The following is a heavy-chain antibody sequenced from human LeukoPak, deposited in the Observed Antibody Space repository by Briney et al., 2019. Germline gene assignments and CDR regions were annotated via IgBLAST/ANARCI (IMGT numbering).Heavy chain of an antibody. Sequence: SQTLSLTCTVSGGSISSGSYYWSWIRQPAGKGLEWIGRIYTSGSTNYNPSLKSRVTISVDTSKDQFSLKLSSVTAADTAVYYCARTERFGELLHDYWGQGTLVTVSS. V-gene: IGHV4-61*02. CDR1: GGSISSGSYY. J-gene: IGHJ4*02. CDR3: ARTERFGELLHDY. CDR2: IYTSGST. D-gene: IGHD3-10*01.